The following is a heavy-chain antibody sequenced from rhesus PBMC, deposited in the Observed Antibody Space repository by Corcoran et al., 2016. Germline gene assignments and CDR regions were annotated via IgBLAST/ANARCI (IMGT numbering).Heavy chain of an antibody. D-gene: IGHD3-34*01. CDR3: ANQVNQGGLDS. Sequence: QVQLQESGPGLVKASETLSLTCAVSGASISSYWWNWIRPPPGKGLEWIGGINGNSGITNYHPSLKSRVTFSKDASKNQFSLKLSSVTAADTAVYYCANQVNQGGLDSWGQGVVVSVSS. CDR2: INGNSGIT. J-gene: IGHJ6*01. V-gene: IGHV4-80*01. CDR1: GASISSYW.